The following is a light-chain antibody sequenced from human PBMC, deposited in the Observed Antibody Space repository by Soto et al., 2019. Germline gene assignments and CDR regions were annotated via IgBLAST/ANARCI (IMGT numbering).Light chain of an antibody. CDR2: GNS. V-gene: IGLV1-40*01. Sequence: QSVLTQPPSVSGAPGQRGTISCTGSSSNIGAGYDVHWYQQLPGTAPKLLIYGNSNRPSGVPDRFSGSKSGTSASLAITGLQAEDEADYYCQSYDNSLSGSGVFGTGTKLTVL. CDR3: QSYDNSLSGSGV. CDR1: SSNIGAGYD. J-gene: IGLJ1*01.